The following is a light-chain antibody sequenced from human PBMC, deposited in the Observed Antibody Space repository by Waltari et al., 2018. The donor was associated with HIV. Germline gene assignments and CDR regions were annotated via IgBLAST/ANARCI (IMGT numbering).Light chain of an antibody. CDR3: QSYDSSTVV. V-gene: IGLV6-57*04. CDR2: EDN. CDR1: SGSIASHS. Sequence: NFMLTQPHSVSESPGQTVTISCTRSSGSIASHSVQWYQQRPGSAPTTVIYEDNQRPSGVPDRFSGSIDSSSNSASLTISGLKTEDEADYYCQSYDSSTVVFGGGTKLTVL. J-gene: IGLJ2*01.